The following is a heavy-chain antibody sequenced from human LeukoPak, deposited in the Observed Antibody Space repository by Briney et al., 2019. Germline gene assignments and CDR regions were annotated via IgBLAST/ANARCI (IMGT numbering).Heavy chain of an antibody. Sequence: QPGRSLRLSCAASGFTFSSYGMHWVRQAPGKGLEWVAVIWYDGSNKYYADSVKGRFTISRDNSKNTLYLQMNSLRAEDTAVYYCAKDLGRWLQSPSDYWGQGTLVTVSS. J-gene: IGHJ4*02. CDR1: GFTFSSYG. CDR3: AKDLGRWLQSPSDY. V-gene: IGHV3-33*06. D-gene: IGHD5-24*01. CDR2: IWYDGSNK.